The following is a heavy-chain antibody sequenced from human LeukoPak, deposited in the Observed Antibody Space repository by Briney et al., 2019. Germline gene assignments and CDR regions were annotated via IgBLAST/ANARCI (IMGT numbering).Heavy chain of an antibody. J-gene: IGHJ4*02. Sequence: ASVKASCKASGYTFIDYYVHWVRQAPGQGLEWMGWINPNAGGTNYAQKFQGRVTMAWDTSITTTYMELSRLTSDDTAVYYCASAHTTGWYWGQGTQVTVSS. CDR2: INPNAGGT. V-gene: IGHV1-2*02. CDR3: ASAHTTGWY. CDR1: GYTFIDYY. D-gene: IGHD6-19*01.